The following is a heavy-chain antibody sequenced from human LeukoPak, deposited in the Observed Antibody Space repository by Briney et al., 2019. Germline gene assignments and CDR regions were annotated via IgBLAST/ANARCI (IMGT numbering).Heavy chain of an antibody. CDR3: ARHVDYGSGSYGRSYYFDY. D-gene: IGHD3-10*01. J-gene: IGHJ4*02. CDR2: IYYSGST. Sequence: SETLSLTCTVSGGSISSSSYYWGWIRQPPGKGLEWIGSIYYSGSTYYNPSLKSRVTISVDTSKNQFSLKLSSVTAADTAVYYCARHVDYGSGSYGRSYYFDYWGQGTLVTVSS. V-gene: IGHV4-39*01. CDR1: GGSISSSSYY.